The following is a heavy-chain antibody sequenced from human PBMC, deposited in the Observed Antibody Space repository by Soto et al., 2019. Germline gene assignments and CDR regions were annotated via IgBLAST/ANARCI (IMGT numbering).Heavy chain of an antibody. CDR3: ARRGGSGSYWYFDL. CDR2: INHSGST. V-gene: IGHV4-34*01. Sequence: SETLSLTCAVYGGSFSGYYWSWIRQPPGKGLEWIGEINHSGSTNYNPSLKSRVTITVDTSKNQFSLKLSSVTAADTAVYYCARRGGSGSYWYFDLWGRGTLVTVSS. CDR1: GGSFSGYY. J-gene: IGHJ2*01. D-gene: IGHD1-26*01.